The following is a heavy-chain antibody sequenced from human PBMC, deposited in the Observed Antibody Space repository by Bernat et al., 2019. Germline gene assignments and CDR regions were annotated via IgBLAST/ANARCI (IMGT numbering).Heavy chain of an antibody. Sequence: QVQLVQSGAEVKKPGASVKVSCKASGYTFTGYYMHWVRQAPGQGLEWMGWNNPNRGGTNYAQKFQGKVTMARDTSSSTAYIVLSRLSSDGAAVYYCARAYSSGWYRYDYWGQGTLVTVSS. CDR1: GYTFTGYY. V-gene: IGHV1-2*02. J-gene: IGHJ4*02. CDR2: NNPNRGGT. D-gene: IGHD6-19*01. CDR3: ARAYSSGWYRYDY.